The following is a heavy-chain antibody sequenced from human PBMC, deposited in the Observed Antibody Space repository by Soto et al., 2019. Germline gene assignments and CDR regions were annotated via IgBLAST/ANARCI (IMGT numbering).Heavy chain of an antibody. CDR1: GFTFSGYW. J-gene: IGHJ4*02. Sequence: EVQLVESGGGLVQPGGSLRLSCAASGFTFSGYWMNWVRQAPGKGLEWVASIKYDGGEKNYVDSVKGRFTISRDNTKNAVWLQMASRRAEEAADDYCAGDALAACLYLDHWGQGTPVTVSS. CDR2: IKYDGGEK. V-gene: IGHV3-7*05. D-gene: IGHD6-6*01. CDR3: AGDALAACLYLDH.